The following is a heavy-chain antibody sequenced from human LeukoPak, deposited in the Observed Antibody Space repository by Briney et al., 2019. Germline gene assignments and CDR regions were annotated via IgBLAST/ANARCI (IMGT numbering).Heavy chain of an antibody. J-gene: IGHJ6*02. CDR2: INSDGSST. CDR1: GFTLSSYW. Sequence: GGSLRLSCAASGFTLSSYWMHWVRQAPGKGLVWVSRINSDGSSTSYADSVKGRFTISRDNAKDTLYLQMNSLRAEDTAVYYCARDGGYYYYGMDVWGQGTTVTVSS. V-gene: IGHV3-74*01. CDR3: ARDGGYYYYGMDV.